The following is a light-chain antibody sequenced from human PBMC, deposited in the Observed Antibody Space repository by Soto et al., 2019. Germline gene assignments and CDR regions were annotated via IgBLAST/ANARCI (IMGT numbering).Light chain of an antibody. CDR1: QSVNCW. CDR3: QQYSRNPLT. J-gene: IGKJ4*01. Sequence: DIQMTQSPSTLSASVGDRVTITCRASQSVNCWLAWYQQKPGEVPKLLIYKASNLESGVPSRFSGSGSGTEFTLTISSLQPDDFVTYYCQQYSRNPLTFGGGTKVEI. CDR2: KAS. V-gene: IGKV1-5*03.